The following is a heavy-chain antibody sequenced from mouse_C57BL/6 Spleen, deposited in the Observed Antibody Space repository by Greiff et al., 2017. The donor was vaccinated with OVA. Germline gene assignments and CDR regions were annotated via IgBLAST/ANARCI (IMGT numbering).Heavy chain of an antibody. Sequence: QVQLKESGAELVMPGASVKLSCKASGSTFTSSGMHWVKQRPGQGLEWIGEIDPSDSYTNYNQKFKGKSTLTVDKSSSTAYMQLSSLTSEDSAVYYCARYRGSSPYYFDYWGQGTTLTVSS. CDR1: GSTFTSSG. D-gene: IGHD1-1*01. CDR2: IDPSDSYT. CDR3: ARYRGSSPYYFDY. V-gene: IGHV1-69*01. J-gene: IGHJ2*01.